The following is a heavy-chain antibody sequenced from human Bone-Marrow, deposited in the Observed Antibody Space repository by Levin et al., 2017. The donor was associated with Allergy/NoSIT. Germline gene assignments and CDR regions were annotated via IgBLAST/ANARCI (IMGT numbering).Heavy chain of an antibody. V-gene: IGHV3-30*03. D-gene: IGHD4-17*01. CDR3: ARDASAFGDYVFDY. CDR2: ISSDGTNE. J-gene: IGHJ4*02. CDR1: GFTFGQYG. Sequence: GESLKISCAASGFTFGQYGMHWVRQAPGKGLEWVAVISSDGTNEAYADSVKGRFTVSRDNSKNTLYLQMNSLRAEDTAVFYCARDASAFGDYVFDYWGQGTLVTVSS.